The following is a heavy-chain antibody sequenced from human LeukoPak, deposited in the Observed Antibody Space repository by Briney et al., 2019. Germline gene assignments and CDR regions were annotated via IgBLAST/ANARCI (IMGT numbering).Heavy chain of an antibody. V-gene: IGHV4-59*08. J-gene: IGHJ3*02. D-gene: IGHD6-13*01. Sequence: SETLSLTCTVSGASISGYYWGWIRQPQGKGMEWVGYIYYNGRTNYNPSLKSRVAISVDTSRNQFALTLSSVTAADTAVYFCARTFSSSYPDAFDIWGQGTVVTVSS. CDR1: GASISGYY. CDR3: ARTFSSSYPDAFDI. CDR2: IYYNGRT.